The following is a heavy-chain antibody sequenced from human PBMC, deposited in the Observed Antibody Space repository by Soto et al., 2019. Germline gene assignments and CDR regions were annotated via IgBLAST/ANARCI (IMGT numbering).Heavy chain of an antibody. J-gene: IGHJ4*02. V-gene: IGHV3-21*01. D-gene: IGHD5-12*01. CDR2: ISSSSGYI. CDR3: ASEMATIPNLY. Sequence: VGSLRLSCAASGFTFSRYNMNWVRQAPGKGLEWVSSISSSSGYIYYADSVKGRFTISRDDAKNSVYLQMNSLRAEDTAVYYCASEMATIPNLYWGQGTLVTVSS. CDR1: GFTFSRYN.